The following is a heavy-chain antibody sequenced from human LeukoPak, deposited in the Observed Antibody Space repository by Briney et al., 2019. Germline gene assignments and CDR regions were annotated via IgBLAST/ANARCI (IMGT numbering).Heavy chain of an antibody. Sequence: GGSLRLSCAASGFTFSSYAMHWVRQAPGKGLEWVAVISYDGSNKYYADSVKGRFTISRDNSKNTLYLQMNSLRAEDTAVYYCARGNYYGSGSYLDYWGQGTLVTVSS. CDR1: GFTFSSYA. V-gene: IGHV3-30*14. CDR3: ARGNYYGSGSYLDY. D-gene: IGHD3-10*01. J-gene: IGHJ4*02. CDR2: ISYDGSNK.